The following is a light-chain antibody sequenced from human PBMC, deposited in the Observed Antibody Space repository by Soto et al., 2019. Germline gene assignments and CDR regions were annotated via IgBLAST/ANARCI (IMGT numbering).Light chain of an antibody. CDR2: SAS. J-gene: IGKJ5*01. CDR3: QQLNSYPQT. CDR1: RGISSY. V-gene: IGKV1-9*01. Sequence: IQLTQSPSSLSASVGDRVTITCRANRGISSYLAWYQQKPGKAPKLLVYSASTLQSGVPSRFSGSGSGPDFTLTISSLQPEDSATYFCQQLNSYPQTFGQGTRLEIK.